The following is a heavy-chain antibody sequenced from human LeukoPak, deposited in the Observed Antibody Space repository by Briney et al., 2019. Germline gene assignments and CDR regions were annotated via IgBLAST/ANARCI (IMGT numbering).Heavy chain of an antibody. J-gene: IGHJ5*02. Sequence: GGSLRLSCVASGFTFSRYGMHWVRQAPGKRLEWVAVIWYDGSKKYYADSVKGRFTISRDNSNTLYLQMNILRAEDTAVYYCARGCGGDCYGWLDPWGQGTLVTVSS. CDR3: ARGCGGDCYGWLDP. V-gene: IGHV3-33*01. D-gene: IGHD2-21*02. CDR2: IWYDGSKK. CDR1: GFTFSRYG.